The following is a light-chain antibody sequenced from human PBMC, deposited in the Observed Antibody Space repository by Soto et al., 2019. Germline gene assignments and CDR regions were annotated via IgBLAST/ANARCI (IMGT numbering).Light chain of an antibody. CDR1: QSVGRN. CDR2: GAS. V-gene: IGKV3-15*01. J-gene: IGKJ1*01. CDR3: QQYNKWPPGGGT. Sequence: EIVMTQSPATLSASPGERATLSCRASQSVGRNLAWYQQKPGQAPRLLIYGASTGATGIPARFSGSGSGTEFTLTIRSLQSEDFAVYSCQQYNKWPPGGGTFGQGTKVEIK.